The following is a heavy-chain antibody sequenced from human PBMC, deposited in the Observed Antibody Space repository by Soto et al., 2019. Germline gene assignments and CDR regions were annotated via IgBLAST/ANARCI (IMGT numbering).Heavy chain of an antibody. CDR1: DDSSSSYK. CDR2: IDSNGGT. D-gene: IGHD3-10*01. CDR3: VRQGFGRLHGLVDV. J-gene: IGHJ6*02. Sequence: QVQLQESGPGLVKPSEPLSLTCTVSDDSSSSYKWSWIRQPPGRRLEWIGYIDSNGGTSYNPSLRGPVAISIDTSTKQFSPKLSAVTAADTAVYYCVRQGFGRLHGLVDVWGQGNTVTVSS. V-gene: IGHV4-59*08.